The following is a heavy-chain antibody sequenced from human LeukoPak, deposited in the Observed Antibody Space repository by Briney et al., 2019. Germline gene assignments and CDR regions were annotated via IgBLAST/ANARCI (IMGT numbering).Heavy chain of an antibody. CDR1: GFTISSYW. Sequence: GGSLRLSCAASGFTISSYWMHWVRQAPGKWLVWVSRINIDGSSTNYADSVKGRFTISRDNAKNTLYLQMNSLRAEDTAVYYCADQRTYAHLNWGQGTLVTVSS. J-gene: IGHJ4*02. CDR3: ADQRTYAHLN. D-gene: IGHD3-16*01. CDR2: INIDGSST. V-gene: IGHV3-74*01.